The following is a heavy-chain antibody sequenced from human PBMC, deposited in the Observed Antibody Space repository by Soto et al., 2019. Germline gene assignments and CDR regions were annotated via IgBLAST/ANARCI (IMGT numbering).Heavy chain of an antibody. D-gene: IGHD4-17*01. J-gene: IGHJ4*02. V-gene: IGHV3-74*03. Sequence: GGSLRLSCAASGFTFSGYWMHWVRQAPGKGLVWVSRINSNGTITKYADSVKGRFTISRDNAKNTVYLQINSLRGEDTAIYYCTYGDYPKGVDYWGQGTLVTVSS. CDR2: INSNGTIT. CDR1: GFTFSGYW. CDR3: TYGDYPKGVDY.